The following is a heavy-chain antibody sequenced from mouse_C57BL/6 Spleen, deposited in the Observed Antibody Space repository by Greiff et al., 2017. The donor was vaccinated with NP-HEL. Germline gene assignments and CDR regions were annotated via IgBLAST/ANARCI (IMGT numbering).Heavy chain of an antibody. CDR3: ASIITTPGVFAY. D-gene: IGHD1-1*01. J-gene: IGHJ3*01. CDR1: GYAFSSSW. Sequence: VQRVESGPELVKPGASVKISCKASGYAFSSSWMNWVKQRPGKGLEWIGRIYPGDGDTNYNGKFKGKATLTADKSSSTAYMQLSSLTSEDSAVYFCASIITTPGVFAYWGQGTLVTVSA. CDR2: IYPGDGDT. V-gene: IGHV1-82*01.